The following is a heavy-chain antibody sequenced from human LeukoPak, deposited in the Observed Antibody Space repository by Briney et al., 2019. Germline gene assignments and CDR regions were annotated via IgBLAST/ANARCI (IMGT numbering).Heavy chain of an antibody. D-gene: IGHD2-8*01. V-gene: IGHV4-59*01. CDR3: ARGPSGGARNGLWFDP. J-gene: IGHJ5*02. CDR1: GGSIGSYY. CDR2: IYYSGST. Sequence: SETLSLTCTVSGGSIGSYYWSWIRQPPGKGLEWIGYIYYSGSTNYNPSLKSRVTISVDTSKNQFSLKLSSVTAADTAVYYCARGPSGGARNGLWFDPWGQGTLVTVSS.